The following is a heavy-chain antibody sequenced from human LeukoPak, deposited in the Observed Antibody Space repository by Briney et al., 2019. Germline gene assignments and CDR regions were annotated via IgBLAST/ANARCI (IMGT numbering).Heavy chain of an antibody. V-gene: IGHV4-61*02. CDR2: IYTSGST. CDR3: ARVYCSSTSCLFDP. D-gene: IGHD2-2*01. J-gene: IGHJ5*02. Sequence: SETLSLTCTVSGGSISSGSYYWSWIRQPAGKGLEWIGRIYTSGSTNYNPSLKSRVTISVDTSKNQFSLKLSSVTAADTAVYYCARVYCSSTSCLFDPWGQGTLVTVSS. CDR1: GGSISSGSYY.